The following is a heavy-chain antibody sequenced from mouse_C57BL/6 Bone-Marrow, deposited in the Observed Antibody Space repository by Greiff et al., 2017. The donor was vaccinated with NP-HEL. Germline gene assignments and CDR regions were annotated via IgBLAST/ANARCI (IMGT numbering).Heavy chain of an antibody. CDR2: IYLGSGNT. J-gene: IGHJ3*01. D-gene: IGHD2-2*01. CDR1: GYSFTSYY. V-gene: IGHV1-66*01. Sequence: VQLQQSGPELVKPGASVKISCKASGYSFTSYYIHWVKQRPGQGLEWIGWIYLGSGNTKYNEKFKGKATLTADTSSSTAYMQLSSLTSEDSAVYYCAREAYGFFFAYWGQGTLVTVSA. CDR3: AREAYGFFFAY.